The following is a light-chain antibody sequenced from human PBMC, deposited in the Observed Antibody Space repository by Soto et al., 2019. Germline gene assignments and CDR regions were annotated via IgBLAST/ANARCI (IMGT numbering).Light chain of an antibody. V-gene: IGKV3-15*01. Sequence: EIVMTQSPATLSVSPGERATLSCRASQSVSSDLAWYQHKPGQAPRLLIYGGSTRATGIPARFSGSGSGTEFTLTISSLQSEDFAVYYCQQYNTWPRTFGQGTKVAIK. CDR1: QSVSSD. J-gene: IGKJ1*01. CDR2: GGS. CDR3: QQYNTWPRT.